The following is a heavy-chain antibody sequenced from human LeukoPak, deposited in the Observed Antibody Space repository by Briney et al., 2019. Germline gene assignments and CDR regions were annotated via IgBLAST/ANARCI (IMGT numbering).Heavy chain of an antibody. J-gene: IGHJ3*02. Sequence: GGSLRLSCAASGFSFSAYTTSWVRQAPGKGPEWVSAINSGGDATSYADSVRGRFTISRDNPKNTLYLQMNSLRAEDTAVYSCAKAAVIIGLAAFDTWGQGTMVTVSS. CDR2: INSGGDAT. CDR3: AKAAVIIGLAAFDT. CDR1: GFSFSAYT. D-gene: IGHD2-21*01. V-gene: IGHV3-23*01.